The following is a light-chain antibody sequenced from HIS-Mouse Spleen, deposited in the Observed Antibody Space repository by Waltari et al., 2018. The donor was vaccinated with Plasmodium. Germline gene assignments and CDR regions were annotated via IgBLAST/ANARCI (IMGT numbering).Light chain of an antibody. Sequence: QSALTQPRSVSGSPGQSVTISCTVTSSAAGGYNYVTWYQQHPGKAPKLMIYDVSKRPSGVPDRFSGSKSGNTASLTISGLQAEDEADYYCCSYAGSYTYVFGTGTKVTVL. V-gene: IGLV2-11*01. J-gene: IGLJ1*01. CDR3: CSYAGSYTYV. CDR2: DVS. CDR1: SSAAGGYNY.